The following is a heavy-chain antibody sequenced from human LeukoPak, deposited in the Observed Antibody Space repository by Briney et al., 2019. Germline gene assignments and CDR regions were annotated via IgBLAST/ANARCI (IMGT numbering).Heavy chain of an antibody. V-gene: IGHV3-21*01. D-gene: IGHD4-17*01. CDR1: GFTFSSYS. J-gene: IGHJ4*02. CDR2: ISSSSSYI. CDR3: ARDPDYGDSGFDY. Sequence: GGSLRLSCAASGFTFSSYSMNWVRQAPGKGLEWVSSISSSSSYIYYADSVKGRFTISRDNAKNSLYLQMNSLKAEDTDVYYCARDPDYGDSGFDYWGQGTLVTVSS.